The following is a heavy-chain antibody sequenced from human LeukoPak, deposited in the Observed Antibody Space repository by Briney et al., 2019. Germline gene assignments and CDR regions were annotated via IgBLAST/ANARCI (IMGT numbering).Heavy chain of an antibody. J-gene: IGHJ4*02. CDR2: IYGDGSFT. Sequence: GGSLRLSCAASGFTFSNFWMHWVRQAPGKGLVWVALIYGDGSFTRYADSVKGRFTISRDNAKNSLYLQMNSLRADDTAVYYCARGGTQSPTDWGPGTLVTVSS. CDR3: ARGGTQSPTD. CDR1: GFTFSNFW. V-gene: IGHV3-74*01.